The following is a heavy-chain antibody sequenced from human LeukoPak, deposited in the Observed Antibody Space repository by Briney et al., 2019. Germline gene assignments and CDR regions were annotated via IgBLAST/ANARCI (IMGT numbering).Heavy chain of an antibody. CDR2: INPNSGGT. D-gene: IGHD3-10*01. V-gene: IGHV1-2*02. Sequence: ASVKVSCKASGYTFTGYYIHWVRQAPGQGLEWMGWINPNSGGTNYAQKFQGRVTMTRDTSISTAYMELSSLRSEDTAVYYCATVPRGDLAEYFQHWGQGTLVTVSS. CDR3: ATVPRGDLAEYFQH. CDR1: GYTFTGYY. J-gene: IGHJ1*01.